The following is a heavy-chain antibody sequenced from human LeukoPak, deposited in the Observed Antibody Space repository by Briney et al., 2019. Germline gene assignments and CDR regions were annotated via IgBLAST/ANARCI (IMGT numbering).Heavy chain of an antibody. J-gene: IGHJ4*02. V-gene: IGHV3-23*01. CDR2: ISDSGDST. D-gene: IGHD3-22*01. CDR1: GFTFSSYV. Sequence: SGGSLRLSCAASGFTFSSYVMSWFRQAPGKGLEWVSVISDSGDSTYYADSVKGRFTISRDNSKNTLYLQMSSLRAKDTAVYYCATDPGTMIVVPWGQGTLVTVSS. CDR3: ATDPGTMIVVP.